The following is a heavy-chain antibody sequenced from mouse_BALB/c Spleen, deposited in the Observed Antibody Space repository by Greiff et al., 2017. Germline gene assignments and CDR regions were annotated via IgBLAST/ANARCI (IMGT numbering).Heavy chain of an antibody. CDR3: AGDNYFDY. J-gene: IGHJ2*01. V-gene: IGHV1-87*01. CDR2: IYPGDGDT. CDR1: GYTFTSYW. Sequence: QVQLQQSGAELARPGASVKLSCKASGYTFTSYWMQWVKQRPGQGLEWIGAIYPGDGDTRYTQKFKGKATLTADKSSSTAYMQLSSLASEDSAVYYCAGDNYFDYWGQGTTLTVSS.